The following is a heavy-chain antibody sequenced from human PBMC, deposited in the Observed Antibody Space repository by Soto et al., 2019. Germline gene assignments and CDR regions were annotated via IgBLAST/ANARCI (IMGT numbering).Heavy chain of an antibody. CDR2: IWYDGSNK. Sequence: VGSLRLSCAASGFTFSSYGMHWVRQAPGKGLEWVAVIWYDGSNKYYADSVKGRFTISRDNSKNTLYLQMNSLRAEDTAVYYCARRVPAAIRDYYYYGMDVWGQGTTVTVSS. D-gene: IGHD2-2*01. CDR3: ARRVPAAIRDYYYYGMDV. J-gene: IGHJ6*02. CDR1: GFTFSSYG. V-gene: IGHV3-33*01.